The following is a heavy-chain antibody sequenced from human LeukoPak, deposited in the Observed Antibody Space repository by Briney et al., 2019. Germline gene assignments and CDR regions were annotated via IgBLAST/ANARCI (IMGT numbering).Heavy chain of an antibody. CDR2: IRYDENNK. J-gene: IGHJ6*03. V-gene: IGHV3-30*02. CDR1: GFTFSSYG. CDR3: APGLMDV. Sequence: GGSLRLSCAASGFTFSSYGMHWVRQAPGKGLEWVAFIRYDENNKYYADSVKGRFTISRDNSKNTLYLQMNSLRAEDTAVYYCAPGLMDVWGKGTTVTISS. D-gene: IGHD3-10*01.